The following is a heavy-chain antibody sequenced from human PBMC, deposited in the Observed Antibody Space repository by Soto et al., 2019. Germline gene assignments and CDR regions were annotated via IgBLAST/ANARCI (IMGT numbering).Heavy chain of an antibody. Sequence: PGGSLRLSCAASGFTFSSYAMSWVRQAPGKGLKWVSAISGSGGSTYYADSVKGRFTISRDNSKNTLYLQMNSLRAEDTAVYYCAKPFDYGDYVYFDYWGQGTLVTVSS. CDR1: GFTFSSYA. CDR3: AKPFDYGDYVYFDY. V-gene: IGHV3-23*01. CDR2: ISGSGGST. J-gene: IGHJ4*02. D-gene: IGHD4-17*01.